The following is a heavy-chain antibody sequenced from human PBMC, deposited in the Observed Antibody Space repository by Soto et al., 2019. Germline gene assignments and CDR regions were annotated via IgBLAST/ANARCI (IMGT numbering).Heavy chain of an antibody. J-gene: IGHJ4*02. CDR3: ARGIGYCSSINCYSSRRLRFDS. CDR1: GGSFSGYY. CDR2: VNHIGTT. V-gene: IGHV4-34*01. D-gene: IGHD2-2*01. Sequence: QVQLQQWGAGLLKPSETLSLTCAVYGGSFSGYYWTWIRQSPEKGLEWIGEVNHIGTTYYNPSLKTRVTISVHTPKNQFSLKMSSVTAAGTAVYYCARGIGYCSSINCYSSRRLRFDSWGQGTLVTVSS.